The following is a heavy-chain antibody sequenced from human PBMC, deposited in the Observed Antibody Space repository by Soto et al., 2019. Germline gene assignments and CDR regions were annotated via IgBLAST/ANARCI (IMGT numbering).Heavy chain of an antibody. V-gene: IGHV4-59*01. CDR3: ARVHYSNYVRVRKPTKIYYFDY. CDR1: GGSISSYY. CDR2: IYYSGST. D-gene: IGHD4-4*01. Sequence: QVQLQESGPGLVKPSETLSLTCTVSGGSISSYYWSWIRQPPGKGLEWIGYIYYSGSTNYNPSLKIRVTISVDTSKNQFSLKLSSVTAADTAVYYCARVHYSNYVRVRKPTKIYYFDYWGQGTLVTVSS. J-gene: IGHJ4*02.